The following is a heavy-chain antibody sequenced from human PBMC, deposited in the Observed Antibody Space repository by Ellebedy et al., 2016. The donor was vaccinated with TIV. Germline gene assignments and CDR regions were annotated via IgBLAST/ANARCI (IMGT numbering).Heavy chain of an antibody. V-gene: IGHV3-66*01. J-gene: IGHJ3*02. CDR3: AGETFNVVDLIVWGVFDI. CDR1: GFTVSSNY. D-gene: IGHD3-22*01. CDR2: IYTGGST. Sequence: GGSLRLSCAASGFTVSSNYMSWVRQAPGKGLEWVSVIYTGGSTYYADSVKGRFNISRDNSKNTLYLQMNSLRVEDTAIYYCAGETFNVVDLIVWGVFDIWGQGTMVTVSS.